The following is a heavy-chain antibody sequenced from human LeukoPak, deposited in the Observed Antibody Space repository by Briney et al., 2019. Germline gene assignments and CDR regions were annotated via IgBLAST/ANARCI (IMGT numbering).Heavy chain of an antibody. V-gene: IGHV4-59*13. CDR1: GGSISSYY. CDR3: ARGISYYDFWSGYYKPNWFDP. D-gene: IGHD3-3*01. J-gene: IGHJ5*02. CDR2: IYYSGST. Sequence: SETLSLTCTVSGGSISSYYWSWIWQPPGKGLEWVGYIYYSGSTNYNHSLKSRVAISVDTSKNQFSLKLSSVTAADTAVYYCARGISYYDFWSGYYKPNWFDPWGQGTLVTVSS.